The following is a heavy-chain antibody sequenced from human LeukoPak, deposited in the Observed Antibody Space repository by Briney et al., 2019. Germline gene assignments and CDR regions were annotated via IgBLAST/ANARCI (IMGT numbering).Heavy chain of an antibody. CDR2: IYYSGST. V-gene: IGHV4-59*01. Sequence: SETLSLTCTVSGGSISSYYWGWIRQPPGKGLEWIGYIYYSGSTNYNPSLKSRVTISVDTSKTQFSLKLSSVTAADTAVYYCARGYCSSTSCYTPSWDYYYYMDVWGKGTTVTVSS. CDR3: ARGYCSSTSCYTPSWDYYYYMDV. CDR1: GGSISSYY. J-gene: IGHJ6*03. D-gene: IGHD2-2*02.